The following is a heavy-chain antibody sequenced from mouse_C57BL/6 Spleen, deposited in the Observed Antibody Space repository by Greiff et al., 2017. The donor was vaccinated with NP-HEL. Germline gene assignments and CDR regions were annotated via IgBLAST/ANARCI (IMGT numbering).Heavy chain of an antibody. Sequence: EVKLMESGGGLVKPGGSLKLSCAASGFTFSSYAMSWVRQTPEKRLEWVATISDGGSYTYYPDNVKGRFTISRDNAKNNLYLQMSHLKSEDTAMYYCARDPYAMDYWGQGTSVTVSS. J-gene: IGHJ4*01. CDR2: ISDGGSYT. CDR3: ARDPYAMDY. V-gene: IGHV5-4*01. CDR1: GFTFSSYA.